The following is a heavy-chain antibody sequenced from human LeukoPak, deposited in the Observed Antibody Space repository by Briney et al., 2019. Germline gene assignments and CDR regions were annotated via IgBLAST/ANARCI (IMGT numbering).Heavy chain of an antibody. J-gene: IGHJ4*02. CDR1: GFTFSSYG. V-gene: IGHV3-30*18. CDR2: ISYDGSNK. Sequence: PGGSLRLSCAASGFTFSSYGMHWVRQAPGKGLEWVAVISYDGSNKYYADSVKGRFTISRDNSKNTLYLQMNSLRAEDTAVYYCAKDPSGDSSGYPPHWGQGTLVTVSS. D-gene: IGHD3-22*01. CDR3: AKDPSGDSSGYPPH.